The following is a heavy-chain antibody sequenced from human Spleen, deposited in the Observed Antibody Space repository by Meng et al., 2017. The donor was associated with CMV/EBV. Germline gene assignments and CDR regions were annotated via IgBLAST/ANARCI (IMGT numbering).Heavy chain of an antibody. V-gene: IGHV3-21*04. J-gene: IGHJ6*02. Sequence: GESLKISCAASGFTFKTFTMSWVRQAPGKGLEWVSSINPDSDYIYSADSLKGRFTISRDNSKNTLYLQMDSLRAEDTAVYYCARDLSEWSYYYYGMDVWGQGTTVTVSS. CDR2: INPDSDYI. D-gene: IGHD3-3*01. CDR1: GFTFKTFT. CDR3: ARDLSEWSYYYYGMDV.